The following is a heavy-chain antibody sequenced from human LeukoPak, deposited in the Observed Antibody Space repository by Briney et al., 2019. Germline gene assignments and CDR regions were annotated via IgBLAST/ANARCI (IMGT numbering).Heavy chain of an antibody. V-gene: IGHV3-74*01. J-gene: IGHJ5*01. CDR2: INSDGTTT. Sequence: QPGGSLRLSCAASGFTFSSYWMHWVRQGRGKGVVWVSRINSDGTTTNYADSVKGRFTISRDKGKNTVYMEMNSLRAEDTAVYYCARPAQGFDSWGQGTLVTVSS. CDR3: ARPAQGFDS. CDR1: GFTFSSYW.